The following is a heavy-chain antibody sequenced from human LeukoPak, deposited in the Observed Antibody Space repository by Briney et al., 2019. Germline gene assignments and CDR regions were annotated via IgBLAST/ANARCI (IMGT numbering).Heavy chain of an antibody. D-gene: IGHD3-16*01. CDR2: IYYSGST. Sequence: PSETLSLTCTVSGGSISSGGYYWSWIRQHPGKGLEWIGYIYYSGSTYYNPSLKSRVTISVDTSKNQFSLKLSSVTAADTAVYYCAIAYGDPADHVSFDYWGQGTLVTVSS. CDR1: GGSISSGGYY. CDR3: AIAYGDPADHVSFDY. J-gene: IGHJ4*02. V-gene: IGHV4-31*03.